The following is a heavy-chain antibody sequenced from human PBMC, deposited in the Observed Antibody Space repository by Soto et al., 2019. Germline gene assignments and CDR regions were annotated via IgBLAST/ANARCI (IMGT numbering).Heavy chain of an antibody. Sequence: SETLSLTCTVSGGSVTSEHYYWNWIRQPPGKGLEWIGYFFYTGSTNYNPSLKSRVTISKDTSKNQVVLTMTNMDPVDTATYYCARMPYYYDSSGSDYFDYWGQGTLVTVSS. D-gene: IGHD3-22*01. CDR3: ARMPYYYDSSGSDYFDY. J-gene: IGHJ4*02. V-gene: IGHV4-61*01. CDR1: GGSVTSEHYY. CDR2: FFYTGST.